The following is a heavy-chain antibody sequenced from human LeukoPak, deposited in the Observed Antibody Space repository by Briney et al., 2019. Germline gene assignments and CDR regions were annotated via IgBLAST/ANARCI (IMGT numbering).Heavy chain of an antibody. CDR2: IIPILDQT. D-gene: IGHD5-12*01. Sequence: SVKVSCKASGGTFSDYAISWVRQAPGQGLEWMGRIIPILDQTNYAQKFQGRVTFTADKSTTTVYMELSSLRSEDTAMYYCAPSGYDYDWIDPWGQGTLVTVSS. CDR1: GGTFSDYA. J-gene: IGHJ5*02. CDR3: APSGYDYDWIDP. V-gene: IGHV1-69*04.